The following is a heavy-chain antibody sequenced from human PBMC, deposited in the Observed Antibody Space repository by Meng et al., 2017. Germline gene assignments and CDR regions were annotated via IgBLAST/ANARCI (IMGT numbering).Heavy chain of an antibody. Sequence: SVKVSCKASGGTFSSYAISWVRQAPGQGLEWMGGIIPIFGTANYAQKFQGRVTITADKSTSTAYMELSSLRSEDTAVYYCASKVGATTFDYWGQGTLVTVSS. CDR1: GGTFSSYA. V-gene: IGHV1-69*06. D-gene: IGHD1-26*01. J-gene: IGHJ4*02. CDR2: IIPIFGTA. CDR3: ASKVGATTFDY.